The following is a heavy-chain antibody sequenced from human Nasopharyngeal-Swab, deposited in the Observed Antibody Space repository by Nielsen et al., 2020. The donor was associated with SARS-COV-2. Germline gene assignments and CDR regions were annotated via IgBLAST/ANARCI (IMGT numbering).Heavy chain of an antibody. CDR3: ARDFDQIGD. CDR2: INNDGSRT. CDR1: GFTFTDSW. J-gene: IGHJ4*02. Sequence: GESLKISCVVSGFTFTDSWIHWVRQVPGKGLVWVSRINNDGSRTGYADSAKGRFTISRGNAKNTIYLQLHSLRAEDTAVYYCARDFDQIGDWGQGTLVTVSS. V-gene: IGHV3-74*01. D-gene: IGHD3-16*01.